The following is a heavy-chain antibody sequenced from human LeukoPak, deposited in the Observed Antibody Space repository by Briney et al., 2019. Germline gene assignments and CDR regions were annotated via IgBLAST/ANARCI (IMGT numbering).Heavy chain of an antibody. CDR2: ISSSSSYI. CDR3: ARDLCSGGSCWTRIDY. V-gene: IGHV3-21*01. Sequence: GGSLRLSCAASEFTFSSYNMNWVRQAPGKGLEWVSSISSSSSYIYYADSVKGRFTISRDNAKNSLYLQMNSLRAEDTAVYYCARDLCSGGSCWTRIDYWGQGTLVTVSS. J-gene: IGHJ4*02. D-gene: IGHD2-15*01. CDR1: EFTFSSYN.